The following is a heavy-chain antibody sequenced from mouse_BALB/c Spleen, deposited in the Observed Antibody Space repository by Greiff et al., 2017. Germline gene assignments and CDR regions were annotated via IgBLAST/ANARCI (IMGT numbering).Heavy chain of an antibody. CDR3: ARDRDYYGSSYGYFDY. D-gene: IGHD1-1*01. J-gene: IGHJ2*01. V-gene: IGHV2-9*02. Sequence: QVQLQQSGPGLVAPSQSLSITCTVSGFSLTSYGVHWVRQPPGKGLEWLGVIWAGGSTNYNSALMSRLSISKDNSKSQVFLKMNSLQTDDTAMYYCARDRDYYGSSYGYFDYWGQGTTLTVSA. CDR2: IWAGGST. CDR1: GFSLTSYG.